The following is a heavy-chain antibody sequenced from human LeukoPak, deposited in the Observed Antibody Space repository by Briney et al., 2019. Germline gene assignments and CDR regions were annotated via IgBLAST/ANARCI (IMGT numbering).Heavy chain of an antibody. V-gene: IGHV1-2*02. J-gene: IGHJ4*02. D-gene: IGHD3-16*01. CDR3: ARSVQAYTKLDY. CDR2: INPNSGGT. CDR1: GYTFTGYY. Sequence: ASVKVSCKASGYTFTGYYMHWVRQAPGQGLEWMGWINPNSGGTNYAQKFQGRVTMARDTSISTAYMELSRLRSDDTAVYYCARSVQAYTKLDYWGQGTLVTVSS.